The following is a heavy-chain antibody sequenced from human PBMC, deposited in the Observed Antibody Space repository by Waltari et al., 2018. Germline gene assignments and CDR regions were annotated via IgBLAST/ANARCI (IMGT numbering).Heavy chain of an antibody. Sequence: QVQLVESGGGVVQPGRSLRLSCAASGFTFSSYAMHWVRQAPGKGLEWGAVISYDGSNKYYADSVKGRFTISRENSKNTLYLQMNSLRAEDTAVYDCARAWMGDSSGYVTYYFDYWGQGTLVTVSS. CDR1: GFTFSSYA. V-gene: IGHV3-30-3*01. J-gene: IGHJ4*02. D-gene: IGHD3-22*01. CDR3: ARAWMGDSSGYVTYYFDY. CDR2: ISYDGSNK.